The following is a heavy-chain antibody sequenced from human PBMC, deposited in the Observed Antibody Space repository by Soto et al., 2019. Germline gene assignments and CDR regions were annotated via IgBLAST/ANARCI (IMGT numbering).Heavy chain of an antibody. CDR1: GYPFTSYV. CDR3: ARGRYGDY. J-gene: IGHJ4*02. D-gene: IGHD1-1*01. V-gene: IGHV1-18*01. CDR2: ISAHNGNT. Sequence: QVHLLQSGAEVKKPGASVKVSCKASGYPFTSYVFTWVRQAPGQGLEWMGWISAHNGNTDYAQKLQGRVIVTRDTSTSTAYMELRSLISDDTAVYYCARGRYGDYWGQGALVTVSS.